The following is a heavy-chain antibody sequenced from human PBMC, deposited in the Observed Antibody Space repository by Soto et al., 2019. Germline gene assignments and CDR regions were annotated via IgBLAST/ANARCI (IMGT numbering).Heavy chain of an antibody. Sequence: SQTLSLTCAISGDSVSSNSAAWNWIRQSASRGLEWLGRTYYRSKWYNDYAVSVRSRVNMNPDTSKNQFSLQLNSVTPEDTAVYYCARDPSGSYVVWGQGTLVTVSS. V-gene: IGHV6-1*01. CDR2: TYYRSKWYN. D-gene: IGHD1-26*01. CDR3: ARDPSGSYVV. CDR1: GDSVSSNSAA. J-gene: IGHJ4*02.